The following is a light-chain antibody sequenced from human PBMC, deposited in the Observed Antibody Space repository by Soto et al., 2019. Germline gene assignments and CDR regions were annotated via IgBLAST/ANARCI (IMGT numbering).Light chain of an antibody. V-gene: IGKV4-1*01. Sequence: DIVMTQSPDSLALSLGERATINCRSSQSVLYTSNNNNYLAWYQQKPGQPPKLLIYWSSTRESGVPDRFSGSGSGTDFTLIISSLQAEDVAVYYCQQYYTIPLTFGGGTKVEIK. CDR2: WSS. CDR3: QQYYTIPLT. CDR1: QSVLYTSNNNNY. J-gene: IGKJ4*01.